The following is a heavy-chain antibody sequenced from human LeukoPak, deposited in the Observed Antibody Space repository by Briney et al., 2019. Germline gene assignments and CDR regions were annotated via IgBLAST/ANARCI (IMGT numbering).Heavy chain of an antibody. J-gene: IGHJ6*02. V-gene: IGHV3-30*18. CDR3: AKDWGSGARYYYYGMDV. D-gene: IGHD3-16*01. CDR2: ISYDGSNK. CDR1: RFTFNTYG. Sequence: PGRSLRLSCAASRFTFNTYGIHWVRQAPGKGVEWVAVISYDGSNKYYADSVKGRFTISRDNSKNTLYLQINSLRAEDTAVYYCAKDWGSGARYYYYGMDVWGQGTTVTVSS.